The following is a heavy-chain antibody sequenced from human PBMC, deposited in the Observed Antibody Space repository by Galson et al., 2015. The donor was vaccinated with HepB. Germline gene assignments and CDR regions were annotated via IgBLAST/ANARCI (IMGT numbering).Heavy chain of an antibody. Sequence: SVKVSCKASGYTFTGYYMHWVRQAPGQGLEWMGWINPNSGGTNYAQKFQGRVTMTRDTSISTAYMELSRLRSDDTAVYYCARVEAYDILTGYYPYFDYWGQGTLVTVSS. J-gene: IGHJ4*02. CDR3: ARVEAYDILTGYYPYFDY. D-gene: IGHD3-9*01. CDR2: INPNSGGT. CDR1: GYTFTGYY. V-gene: IGHV1-2*02.